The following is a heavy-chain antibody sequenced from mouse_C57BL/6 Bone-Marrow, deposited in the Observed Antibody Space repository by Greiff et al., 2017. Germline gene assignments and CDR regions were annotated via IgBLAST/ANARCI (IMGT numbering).Heavy chain of an antibody. CDR1: GYTFTEYT. Sequence: QVQLQQSGAELVKPGASVKLSCKASGYTFTEYTIHWVKQRSGQGLEWIGWFYPGSGSIKYNEKFKDKATLTADKSSSTVYMELSRLTSEDSAVYFYARHEGPPYYGSSPSWFAYWGQGTLVTVSA. V-gene: IGHV1-62-2*01. J-gene: IGHJ3*01. CDR2: FYPGSGSI. D-gene: IGHD1-1*01. CDR3: ARHEGPPYYGSSPSWFAY.